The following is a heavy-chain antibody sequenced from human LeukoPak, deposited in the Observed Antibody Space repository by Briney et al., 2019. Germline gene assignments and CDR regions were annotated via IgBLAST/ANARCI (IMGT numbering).Heavy chain of an antibody. V-gene: IGHV4-61*02. J-gene: IGHJ3*02. Sequence: QASETLSLTCTVSGGSISSGSYYWSWIRQPAGKGLEWIGRIYTSGSTNYNPSLKSRVTISVDTSKNQFSLKLSSVTAADTAVYYCAGSIAAAPTDAFDIWGQGTMVTVSS. D-gene: IGHD6-13*01. CDR2: IYTSGST. CDR1: GGSISSGSYY. CDR3: AGSIAAAPTDAFDI.